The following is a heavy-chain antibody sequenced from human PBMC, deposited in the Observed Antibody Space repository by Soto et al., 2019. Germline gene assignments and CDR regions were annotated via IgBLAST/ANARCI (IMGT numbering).Heavy chain of an antibody. CDR2: IYPGDSDT. CDR3: ARPVDTTIRGPFYI. D-gene: IGHD5-18*01. CDR1: GYSFTSYW. V-gene: IGHV5-51*01. J-gene: IGHJ3*02. Sequence: VESLKISCKGSGYSFTSYWICWVLQMAGKGLEWMGIIYPGDSDTRYSPSFQGQVTISADKSISTAYLQWSSLKASDTAMYYCARPVDTTIRGPFYIWGQGTVVTVSS.